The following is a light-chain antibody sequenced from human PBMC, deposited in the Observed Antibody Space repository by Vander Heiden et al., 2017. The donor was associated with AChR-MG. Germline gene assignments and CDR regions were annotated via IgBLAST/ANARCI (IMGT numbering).Light chain of an antibody. CDR3: QSYDNNSVI. Sequence: QSVLTQPPSVSGAPRQRVAISCTGSSSNIGAGYDVHWYQQLPGTAPKLLILGNNNRPSEVPDRFAGSKSGTSASLAITGLQAEDEADYYCQSYDNNSVICGGGTEL. CDR2: GNN. J-gene: IGLJ2*01. V-gene: IGLV1-40*01. CDR1: SSNIGAGYD.